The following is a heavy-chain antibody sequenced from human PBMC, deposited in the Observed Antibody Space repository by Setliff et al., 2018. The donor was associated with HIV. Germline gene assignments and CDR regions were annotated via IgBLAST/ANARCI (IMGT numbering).Heavy chain of an antibody. CDR1: GYTFTSYY. CDR3: AREDCSGGSCYGSDY. CDR2: INPSGGST. V-gene: IGHV1-46*01. D-gene: IGHD2-15*01. J-gene: IGHJ4*02. Sequence: GASVKVSCKASGYTFTSYYMHWVRQAPGQGLEWMGIINPSGGSTSYAQEFQGRVTMTRDTSTSTVYMELSSLRSEDTAVYYCAREDCSGGSCYGSDYWGQGTLVTVSS.